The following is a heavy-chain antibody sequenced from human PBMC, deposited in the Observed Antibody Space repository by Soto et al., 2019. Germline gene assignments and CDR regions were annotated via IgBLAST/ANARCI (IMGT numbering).Heavy chain of an antibody. CDR3: ARDRPGSS. Sequence: GGSLRLSCVTSGFTVSSNYMSWVRQAPGKGLEWVSVIFSGGRTYYSDSVKGRFTISRDNSKNTLYLQMNSLSAEDSAVYYCARDRPGSSWGQGTLVTVSS. V-gene: IGHV3-66*01. CDR1: GFTVSSNY. D-gene: IGHD1-26*01. CDR2: IFSGGRT. J-gene: IGHJ5*02.